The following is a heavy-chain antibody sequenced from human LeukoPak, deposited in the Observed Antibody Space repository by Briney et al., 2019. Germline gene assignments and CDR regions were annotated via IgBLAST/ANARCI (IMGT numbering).Heavy chain of an antibody. D-gene: IGHD2-2*01. CDR1: GGSFSGYY. CDR2: INHSGST. Sequence: SETLSLTCAVYGGSFSGYYWSWIRQPPGKGLEWIGEINHSGSTNYNPSLKSRVTISVDTSKNQFSLKLSSVTAADTAVYYCARENPAVNWFDPWGQGTLVTVSS. CDR3: ARENPAVNWFDP. V-gene: IGHV4-34*01. J-gene: IGHJ5*02.